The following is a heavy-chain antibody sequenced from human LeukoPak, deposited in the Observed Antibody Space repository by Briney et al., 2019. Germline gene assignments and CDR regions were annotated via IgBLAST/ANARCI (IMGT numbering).Heavy chain of an antibody. D-gene: IGHD4-17*01. CDR2: IYYSGST. J-gene: IGHJ5*02. CDR3: ARAPLYGGHADWFDP. Sequence: SETLSHTCTVSGGSISSGGYYWSWIRQHPGKGLEWIGYIYYSGSTFYNPSLKSRVTISVDTSKNQFSLRLSSVTAADTAVYYCARAPLYGGHADWFDPWGQGTLVTVSS. CDR1: GGSISSGGYY. V-gene: IGHV4-31*03.